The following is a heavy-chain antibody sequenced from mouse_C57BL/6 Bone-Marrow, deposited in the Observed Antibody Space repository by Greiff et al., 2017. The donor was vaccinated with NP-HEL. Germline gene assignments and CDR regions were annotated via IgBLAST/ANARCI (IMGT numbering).Heavy chain of an antibody. J-gene: IGHJ2*01. Sequence: QVQLQQPGAELVKPGASVKLSCKASGYTFTSYWMQWVNQRPGQGLEWIGEIDPSDSYTNYNQKFKGKATLTVDTSSSTAYMQLSSLTSEDSAVYYCARRISPAATYRLFDYWGQGTTLTVSS. CDR2: IDPSDSYT. CDR1: GYTFTSYW. V-gene: IGHV1-50*01. CDR3: ARRISPAATYRLFDY. D-gene: IGHD3-2*02.